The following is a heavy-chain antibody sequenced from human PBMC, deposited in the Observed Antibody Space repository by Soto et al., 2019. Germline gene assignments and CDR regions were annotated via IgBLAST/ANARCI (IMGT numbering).Heavy chain of an antibody. CDR3: ARGSSSWYPNFDY. J-gene: IGHJ4*02. D-gene: IGHD6-13*01. V-gene: IGHV1-2*04. CDR2: INPNSGGT. CDR1: GYTFTGYY. Sequence: RASVKVSCKASGYTFTGYYMHWVRQAPGQGLEWMGWINPNSGGTNYAQKFQGWVTMTRDTSISTAYMELSRLRSDDTAVYYCARGSSSWYPNFDYWGQGTLVTVSS.